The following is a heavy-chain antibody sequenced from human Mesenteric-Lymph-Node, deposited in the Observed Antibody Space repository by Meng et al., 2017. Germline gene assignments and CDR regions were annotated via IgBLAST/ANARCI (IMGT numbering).Heavy chain of an antibody. CDR1: GFTFTSSA. J-gene: IGHJ3*02. D-gene: IGHD1-26*01. Sequence: SVKVSCKASGFTFTSSAMQWVRQARGQRLEWIGWIVVGSGNTNYAQKFQERVTITRDMSTSTAYMELSSLRSEDTAVYYCAADPFIVGATTDDAFDIWGQGTMVTVSS. CDR3: AADPFIVGATTDDAFDI. V-gene: IGHV1-58*02. CDR2: IVVGSGNT.